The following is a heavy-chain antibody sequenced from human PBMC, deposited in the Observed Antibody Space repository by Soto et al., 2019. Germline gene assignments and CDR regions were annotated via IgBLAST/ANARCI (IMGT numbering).Heavy chain of an antibody. J-gene: IGHJ5*02. CDR3: ARHPERIAEIGWFDP. CDR2: ISSSSSTI. Sequence: EVQLVESGGGLVQPGGSLRLSCAASGLTFSSYSMNWVRQAPGKGLEWVSYISSSSSTIYYADSVKGRFTISRDNAKNSLYLQMNSLRAEDTAVYYCARHPERIAEIGWFDPWGLGTLVTVSS. CDR1: GLTFSSYS. D-gene: IGHD6-13*01. V-gene: IGHV3-48*01.